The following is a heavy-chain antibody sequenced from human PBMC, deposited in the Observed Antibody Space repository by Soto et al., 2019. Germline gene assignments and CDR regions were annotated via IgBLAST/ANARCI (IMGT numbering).Heavy chain of an antibody. J-gene: IGHJ4*02. CDR2: ISWNSGNI. Sequence: EVQLEESGGALVQPGRSLRLSCAASGFTFDDYAMHWVRQVLGKGLEWVSSISWNSGNIGYADSVKGRFTTSRDNAKNSLYLQMNSLRPEDTALYYCVRSKGGYSYGTRFDYWGQGTLVTVSS. CDR1: GFTFDDYA. CDR3: VRSKGGYSYGTRFDY. D-gene: IGHD5-18*01. V-gene: IGHV3-9*01.